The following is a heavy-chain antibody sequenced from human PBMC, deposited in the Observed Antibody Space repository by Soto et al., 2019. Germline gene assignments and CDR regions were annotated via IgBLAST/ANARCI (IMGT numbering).Heavy chain of an antibody. CDR3: TTVVPAAIAKDYMDV. CDR1: GFTFSNAW. Sequence: GGSLRLSCASSGFTFSNAWMSWVRQAPGKGLGWVGRIKSKTDGGTTDYAAPVKGRFTISRDDSKNTLYLQMNSLKTEDTAVYYCTTVVPAAIAKDYMDVWGKGTTVTVSS. D-gene: IGHD2-2*02. CDR2: IKSKTDGGTT. V-gene: IGHV3-15*01. J-gene: IGHJ6*03.